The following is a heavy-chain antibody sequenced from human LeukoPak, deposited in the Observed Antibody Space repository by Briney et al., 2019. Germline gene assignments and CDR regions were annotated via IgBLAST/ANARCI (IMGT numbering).Heavy chain of an antibody. V-gene: IGHV4-39*01. Sequence: SETLSLTCTVSGGSISSSSYYWGWIRQPPGKGPEWIGSIYYSGSTYYNPSLKSRVTISVDTSKNQFSLKLSSVTAADTAVYYCARLSDFWSGSPPKGGFDPWGQGTLVTVSS. CDR1: GGSISSSSYY. CDR3: ARLSDFWSGSPPKGGFDP. J-gene: IGHJ5*02. D-gene: IGHD3-3*01. CDR2: IYYSGST.